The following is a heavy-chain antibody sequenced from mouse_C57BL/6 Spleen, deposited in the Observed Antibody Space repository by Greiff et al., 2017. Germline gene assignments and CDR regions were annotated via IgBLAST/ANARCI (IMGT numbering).Heavy chain of an antibody. CDR3: ARILAIYDGYSDYAMDY. CDR1: GFTFSDYG. V-gene: IGHV5-17*01. D-gene: IGHD2-3*01. J-gene: IGHJ4*01. Sequence: DVQLVESGGGLVKPGGSLKLSCAASGFTFSDYGMHWVRQAPEKGLEWVAYISSGSSTIYYADTVKGRFTISRDNAKNTLFLQMTSLRSEDTAMYYCARILAIYDGYSDYAMDYWGQGTSVTVSS. CDR2: ISSGSSTI.